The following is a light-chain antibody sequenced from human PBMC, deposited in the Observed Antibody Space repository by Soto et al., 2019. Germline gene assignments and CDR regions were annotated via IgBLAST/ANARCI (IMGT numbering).Light chain of an antibody. CDR2: EGS. J-gene: IGLJ1*01. CDR3: CSYSGSSTYV. CDR1: SSDVGSYGL. Sequence: QSALTQPASVSGSPGQSITISCTGTSSDVGSYGLASWYQQHPGRAPKLIIYEGSARPSGVSTRFSGSESGNTASLTISGLQAEYEADYYCCSYSGSSTYVFGSGTKLTVL. V-gene: IGLV2-23*01.